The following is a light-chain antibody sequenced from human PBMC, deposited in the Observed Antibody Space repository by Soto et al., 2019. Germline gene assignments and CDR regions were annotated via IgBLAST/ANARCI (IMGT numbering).Light chain of an antibody. CDR2: GAS. V-gene: IGKV3-15*01. CDR3: QQYTHWPPVT. CDR1: QSVSNN. J-gene: IGKJ5*01. Sequence: ETVMTQSPATLSVSPGERATLSCRASQSVSNNLAWSQQKPSQAPRLLIYGASTRATGIPARFSGSGSGTECTLTISSLQSEDFAVYYCQQYTHWPPVTFGQGTRLEIQ.